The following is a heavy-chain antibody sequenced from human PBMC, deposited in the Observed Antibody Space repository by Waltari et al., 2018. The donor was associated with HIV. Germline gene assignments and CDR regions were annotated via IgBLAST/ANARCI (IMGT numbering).Heavy chain of an antibody. J-gene: IGHJ6*02. CDR1: GGSISNGRSY. Sequence: QVQLQESGPGLVKPSQTLSLTCTVSGGSISNGRSYWNWIRQPAGKGLEWIGRIYSSGNTNYNPSLKSRVTISVDTSKNQFSLKLSSVTAADTAVYYCARGRFEGYILYYYYGMDVWGQGTTVSVSS. D-gene: IGHD5-12*01. V-gene: IGHV4-61*02. CDR2: IYSSGNT. CDR3: ARGRFEGYILYYYYGMDV.